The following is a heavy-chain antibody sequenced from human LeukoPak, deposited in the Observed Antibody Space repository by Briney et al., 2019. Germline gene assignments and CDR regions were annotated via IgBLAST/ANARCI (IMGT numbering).Heavy chain of an antibody. CDR3: ARSFYDILIGYYQYFYY. V-gene: IGHV3-66*01. D-gene: IGHD3-9*01. Sequence: GGSLRFSCVASGLSVSSKYVSWVRQAPGKGLEWVSVIDRDGSSYYAESVKGRFTISRDNSKNALYIQMNSLRAEDTAVYYCARSFYDILIGYYQYFYYWGQGTLVTVSS. CDR1: GLSVSSKY. J-gene: IGHJ4*02. CDR2: IDRDGSS.